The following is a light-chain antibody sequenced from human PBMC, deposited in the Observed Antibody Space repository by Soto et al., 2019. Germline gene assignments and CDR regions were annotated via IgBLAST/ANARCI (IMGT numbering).Light chain of an antibody. V-gene: IGKV3-20*01. CDR3: QQYVSIPLT. CDR1: QSVGSY. J-gene: IGKJ4*01. Sequence: ESVLTQSPGTLSLSPGERATLSCGASQSVGSYLAWYQQKPGQAPRLLIYGASSRATGIPDRFSGSGSGTDVTLTISRLEPEDSAVYYCQQYVSIPLTFGGGTKVDIK. CDR2: GAS.